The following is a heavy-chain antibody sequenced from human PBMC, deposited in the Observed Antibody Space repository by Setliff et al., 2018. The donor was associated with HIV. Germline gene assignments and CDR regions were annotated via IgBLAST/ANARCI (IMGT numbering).Heavy chain of an antibody. V-gene: IGHV4-38-2*01. CDR1: GYSISSGCY. CDR2: MDQTGST. J-gene: IGHJ4*02. Sequence: NPSETLSLTCAVYGYSISSGCYGGWIRQHPGKGLEWLGSMDQTGSTYYSPSLNRRFTISVDTSKDQFSLTLRSVTAADTAVYSCARQPLYNDYDWRSYYFDYWGQGSLVTVSS. CDR3: ARQPLYNDYDWRSYYFDY. D-gene: IGHD5-12*01.